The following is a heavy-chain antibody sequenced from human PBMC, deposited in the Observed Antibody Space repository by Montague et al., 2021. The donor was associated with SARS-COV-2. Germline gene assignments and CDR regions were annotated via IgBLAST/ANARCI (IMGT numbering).Heavy chain of an antibody. CDR1: GDSVSSNRAT. V-gene: IGHV6-1*01. J-gene: IGHJ4*02. D-gene: IGHD1-26*01. CDR2: TYYRSRWSN. Sequence: CPISGDSVSSNRATWHWIRQSPSRGLEWLGRTYYRSRWSNDYAVSVRSRIIINPDTSTNQFSLQLSSVTPEDTAVYFCARERWAVGVSFDYWGQGTLVTVSS. CDR3: ARERWAVGVSFDY.